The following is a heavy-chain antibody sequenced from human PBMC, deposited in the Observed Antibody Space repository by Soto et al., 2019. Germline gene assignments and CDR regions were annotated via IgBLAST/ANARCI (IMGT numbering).Heavy chain of an antibody. V-gene: IGHV4-59*01. CDR1: GGSISSYY. J-gene: IGHJ4*02. CDR2: YYYIGST. CDR3: ARSDHGFDY. Sequence: QVQLQESGPGLVKPSETLSLTCTVSGGSISSYYWSWIRQPPGKGLEWIGYYYYIGSTNYNPSLKSRVTISVDTSKNQFSLKLSSVTAADTAVYYCARSDHGFDYWGQGTLVTVSS.